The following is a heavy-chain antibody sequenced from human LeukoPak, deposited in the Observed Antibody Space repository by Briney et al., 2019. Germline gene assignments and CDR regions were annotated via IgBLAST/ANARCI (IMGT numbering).Heavy chain of an antibody. CDR3: ARGPRMFDY. CDR1: GGSFSGYY. J-gene: IGHJ4*02. D-gene: IGHD2-15*01. V-gene: IGHV4-34*01. CDR2: INHSGST. Sequence: SETLSLTCVVYGGSFSGYYWSWIRQPPGKGLEWIGEINHSGSTNYNPSLKSRVTISVDTSKNQFSLKLSSVTAADTAVYYCARGPRMFDYWGQGTLVTVSS.